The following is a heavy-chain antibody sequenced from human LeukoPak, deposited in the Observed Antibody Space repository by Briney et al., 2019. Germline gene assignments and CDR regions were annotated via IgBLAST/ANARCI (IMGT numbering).Heavy chain of an antibody. J-gene: IGHJ3*02. Sequence: GRSLRLSCTASGFSFSDYAMHWVRQAPGKGLEWVAILSYDGKNIEYADSVKGRFTISRDNSKNTLYLQMNSLRAEDTAVYYCAKGGIAAAGDPPDAFDIWGQGTMVTVSS. D-gene: IGHD6-13*01. CDR1: GFSFSDYA. V-gene: IGHV3-30*04. CDR3: AKGGIAAAGDPPDAFDI. CDR2: LSYDGKNI.